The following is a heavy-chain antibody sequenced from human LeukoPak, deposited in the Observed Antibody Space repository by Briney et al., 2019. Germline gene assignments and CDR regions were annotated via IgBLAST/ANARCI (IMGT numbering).Heavy chain of an antibody. V-gene: IGHV3-30*02. CDR1: GFTFNSYG. D-gene: IGHD3-9*01. J-gene: IGHJ3*02. Sequence: GGSLRLSCAASGFTFNSYGMHWVRKAPGRGLEWVAFTRFDGSNKYYADSVKGRFTMSRDNSKHTLYLQMNSLRAEDTAVYYCAKGPNYDILTGWRKTYNGFDIWGQGTMVTVSS. CDR2: TRFDGSNK. CDR3: AKGPNYDILTGWRKTYNGFDI.